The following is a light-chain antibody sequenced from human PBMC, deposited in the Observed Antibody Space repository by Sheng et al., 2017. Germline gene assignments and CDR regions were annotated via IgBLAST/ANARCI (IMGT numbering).Light chain of an antibody. CDR3: QQYDKWPLP. Sequence: EIVLTQSPGTLSLSPGERATLSCRASQSVSTYLAWYQQKPGQAPRLLIYGASTRATGIPARFSGSGSGTDFTLTISSLQSEDFAVYYCQQYDKWPLPFGGGTKVEIK. CDR1: QSVSTY. CDR2: GAS. V-gene: IGKV3-15*01. J-gene: IGKJ4*01.